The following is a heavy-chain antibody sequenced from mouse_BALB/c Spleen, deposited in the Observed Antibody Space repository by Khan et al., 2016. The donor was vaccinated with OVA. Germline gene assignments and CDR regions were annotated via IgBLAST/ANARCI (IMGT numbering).Heavy chain of an antibody. D-gene: IGHD2-4*01. V-gene: IGHV4-1*02. CDR3: ARRDDYDVGLDY. CDR1: GFDFSRYW. Sequence: EVQLVEPGGGLVQPGGSLKLSCAASGFDFSRYWMSWVRQAPGKGLEWIGELNPDSSTINYTPSLKDKFIISRDNAKNTLYLQMSKVRSEDTALYYCARRDDYDVGLDYWGQGTTLTVSS. CDR2: LNPDSSTI. J-gene: IGHJ2*01.